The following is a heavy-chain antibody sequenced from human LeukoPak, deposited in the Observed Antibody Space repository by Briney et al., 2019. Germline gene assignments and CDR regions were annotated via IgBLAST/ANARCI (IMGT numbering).Heavy chain of an antibody. CDR2: IPILGIA. CDR3: AREDMDTAMVGTFDI. Sequence: IPILGIANYAQKFQGRVTITADKSTSTAYMELSSLRSEDTAVYYCAREDMDTAMVGTFDIWGQGTMVTVSS. V-gene: IGHV1-69*04. D-gene: IGHD5-18*01. J-gene: IGHJ3*02.